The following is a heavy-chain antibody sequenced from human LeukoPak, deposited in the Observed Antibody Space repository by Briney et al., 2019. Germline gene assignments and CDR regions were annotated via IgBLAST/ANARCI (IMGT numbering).Heavy chain of an antibody. CDR3: ARGGGILWFGELLG. D-gene: IGHD3-10*01. CDR1: GFTFSNYD. V-gene: IGHV3-33*01. CDR2: IWSDGSNK. Sequence: GGSLRLSCAASGFTFSNYDIHWVRQAPGKGLGWVTFIWSDGSNKYYADSVKGRFTISRDNSKNTLYLQMNSLRAEDTAVYYCARGGGILWFGELLGWGQGTLVTVSS. J-gene: IGHJ4*02.